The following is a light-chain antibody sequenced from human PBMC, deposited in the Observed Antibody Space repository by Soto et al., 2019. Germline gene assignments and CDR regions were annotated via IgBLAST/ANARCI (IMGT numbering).Light chain of an antibody. J-gene: IGKJ4*01. CDR3: QQRYSTPRP. V-gene: IGKV1-39*01. CDR2: AAS. CDR1: QTINNRL. Sequence: DMRMTQSPASLSASVGDTVTITCRASQTINNRLLNWYQQKPGEAPKLLIYAASSLQPWVPSPFSGSGSGTEFTLTISSLQRDDVATYYCQQRYSTPRPFGGGTKFEIQ.